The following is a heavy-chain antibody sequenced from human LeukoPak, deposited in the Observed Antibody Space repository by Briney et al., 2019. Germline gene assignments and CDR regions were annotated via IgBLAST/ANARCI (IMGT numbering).Heavy chain of an antibody. CDR1: GYTYTDYY. J-gene: IGHJ3*02. CDR3: ARGLQLDAFDI. D-gene: IGHD5-24*01. CDR2: IIPIFGTA. V-gene: IGHV1-69*13. Sequence: VKISCRVSGYTYTDYYMHWVQQAPGQGLEWMGGIIPIFGTANYAQKFQGRVTITTDESTSTAYMELSSLRSEDTAVYYCARGLQLDAFDIWGQGTMVTVSS.